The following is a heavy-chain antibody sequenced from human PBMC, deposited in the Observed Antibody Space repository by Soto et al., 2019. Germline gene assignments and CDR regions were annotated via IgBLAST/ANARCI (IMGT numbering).Heavy chain of an antibody. CDR2: IYYSGST. Sequence: SETLSLTCTVSGGSIRSGDYYWSWIRQPPGKGLEWIGSIYYSGSTYYNPSLQSRVTISVDTSKNQFSLKLSSVTAADTAVYDCARAGADSDYWGQGTLVTVSS. CDR1: GGSIRSGDYY. D-gene: IGHD2-21*02. J-gene: IGHJ4*02. CDR3: ARAGADSDY. V-gene: IGHV4-30-4*01.